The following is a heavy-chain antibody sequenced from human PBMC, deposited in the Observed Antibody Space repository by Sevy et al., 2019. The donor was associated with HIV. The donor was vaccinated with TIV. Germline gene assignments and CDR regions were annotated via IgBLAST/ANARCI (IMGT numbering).Heavy chain of an antibody. V-gene: IGHV3-20*04. D-gene: IGHD2-21*02. Sequence: GGYLRLSCAASGVTFNDYDMSWVRQAPGKGLKWVSAINWNGAGTRYADSVKGRFTVSRDNAKNSLYLQMNTLRVEDTAFYYCAREKFCGGDCYYFDYWGQGTLVTVSS. CDR2: INWNGAGT. CDR1: GVTFNDYD. CDR3: AREKFCGGDCYYFDY. J-gene: IGHJ4*02.